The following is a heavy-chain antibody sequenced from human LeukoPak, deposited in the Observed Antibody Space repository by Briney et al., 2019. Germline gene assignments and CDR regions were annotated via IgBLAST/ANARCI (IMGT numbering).Heavy chain of an antibody. CDR2: ISGSGGST. Sequence: PEGSLRLSCAASGFTFSSYAMSWVRQAPGKGLEWVSAISGSGGSTYYADSVKGRFTISRDNSKNTLYLQMNSLRAEDTAVYYCAKDRRYSSSSLGYYYYYMDVWGKGTTVTVSS. CDR1: GFTFSSYA. CDR3: AKDRRYSSSSLGYYYYYMDV. D-gene: IGHD6-6*01. J-gene: IGHJ6*03. V-gene: IGHV3-23*01.